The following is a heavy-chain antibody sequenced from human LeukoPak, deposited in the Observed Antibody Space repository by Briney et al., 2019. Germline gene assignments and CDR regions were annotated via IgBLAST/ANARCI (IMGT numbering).Heavy chain of an antibody. D-gene: IGHD6-19*01. V-gene: IGHV4-39*01. CDR1: GGSISITSYY. J-gene: IGHJ4*02. Sequence: SETLSLTCTVSGGSISITSYYWAWIRQPPGKGLEWIASVYFDGSTYYTPSLKSQLTISVDTSRNQFSLKVSSVTAADTAVYYCARHSVSGADDYWGQGTLVTVSS. CDR3: ARHSVSGADDY. CDR2: VYFDGST.